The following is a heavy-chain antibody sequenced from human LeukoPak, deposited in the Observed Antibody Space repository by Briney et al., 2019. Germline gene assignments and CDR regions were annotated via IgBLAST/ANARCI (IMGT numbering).Heavy chain of an antibody. D-gene: IGHD6-19*01. V-gene: IGHV4-59*01. Sequence: PSETLSLTCTVSGGSISSYYWSWTRQPPGKGLEWIGYIYYSGSTNYNPSLKSRVTISVDTSKNQFSLKLSSVTAADTAVYYCARGLQWLVEGWFDPWGQGTLVTVSS. CDR3: ARGLQWLVEGWFDP. CDR2: IYYSGST. J-gene: IGHJ5*02. CDR1: GGSISSYY.